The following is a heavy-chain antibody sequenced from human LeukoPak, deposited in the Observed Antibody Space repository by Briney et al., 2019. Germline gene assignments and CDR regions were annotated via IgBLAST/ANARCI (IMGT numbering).Heavy chain of an antibody. Sequence: GGSLRLSCEASGFTFRSYWMHWGRQAPGKGLVWVSRIDSDGSSRRYADSVKGRFTISRDNSKNTLYLQMNSLRAEDTAVYYCAKPYNWNDVGPVHFDYWGQGTLVTVSS. J-gene: IGHJ4*02. CDR3: AKPYNWNDVGPVHFDY. CDR1: GFTFRSYW. CDR2: IDSDGSSR. V-gene: IGHV3-74*01. D-gene: IGHD1-20*01.